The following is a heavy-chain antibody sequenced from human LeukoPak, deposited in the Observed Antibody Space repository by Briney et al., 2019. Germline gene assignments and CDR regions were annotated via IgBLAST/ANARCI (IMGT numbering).Heavy chain of an antibody. CDR2: INDSGSP. Sequence: TASETLSLTCEVNGGSFNGYHWTWIRQSPGKGLEWIGEINDSGSPIYSPSLRSRLTISVDTSKNQFSVTLTSVTVADTAVYYCARGPHQHWPLGQFWGQGSLVTVSS. CDR1: GGSFNGYH. D-gene: IGHD2-2*01. CDR3: ARGPHQHWPLGQF. J-gene: IGHJ4*02. V-gene: IGHV4-34*01.